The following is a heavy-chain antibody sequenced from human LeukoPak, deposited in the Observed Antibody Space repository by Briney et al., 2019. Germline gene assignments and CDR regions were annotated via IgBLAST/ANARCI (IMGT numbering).Heavy chain of an antibody. CDR3: ARDLGQYYDTSDNWFDP. CDR2: INSDGINT. D-gene: IGHD3-22*01. J-gene: IGHJ5*02. V-gene: IGHV3-74*01. Sequence: AGGSLRLSCAASGMPFSSDAMSWVRQAPGKGLVWVSRINSDGINTSYADSVKGRFTISRDNAKNTLNLQMNSLRAEDTAVYYCARDLGQYYDTSDNWFDPWGQGTLVTVSS. CDR1: GMPFSSDA.